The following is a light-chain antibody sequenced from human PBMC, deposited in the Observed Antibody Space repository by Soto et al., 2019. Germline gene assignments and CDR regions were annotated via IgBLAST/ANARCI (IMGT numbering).Light chain of an antibody. V-gene: IGLV2-14*01. CDR1: SSDVGGYNY. CDR3: SSYTSSSTED. CDR2: DVS. J-gene: IGLJ1*01. Sequence: QSALTQPASVSGSPGQSITISCTGTSSDVGGYNYVSWYQQHPGKAPKLMIYDVSNRPSGVSNRFSGSKSGNTASLTISGLQAEDEADYYCSSYTSSSTEDFGTGTKVTDL.